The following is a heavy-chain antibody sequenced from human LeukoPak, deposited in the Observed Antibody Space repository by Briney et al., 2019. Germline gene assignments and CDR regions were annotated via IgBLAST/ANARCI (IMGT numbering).Heavy chain of an antibody. CDR3: AKGYNDYSGLILLDY. CDR2: IRPDGHNK. J-gene: IGHJ4*02. Sequence: GGSLRLSCAASGFIFIGYGMHWVRQAPGKGPEWVAFIRPDGHNKYYADSVKGRFTISRDNSKNTLYLQMSSLRAEDTALYYCAKGYNDYSGLILLDYWGQGTLVTVSS. V-gene: IGHV3-30*02. CDR1: GFIFIGYG. D-gene: IGHD5-12*01.